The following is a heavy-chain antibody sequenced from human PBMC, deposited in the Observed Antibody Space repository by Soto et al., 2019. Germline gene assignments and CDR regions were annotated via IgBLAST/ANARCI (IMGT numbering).Heavy chain of an antibody. D-gene: IGHD5-12*01. J-gene: IGHJ4*02. V-gene: IGHV1-69*13. CDR1: GGTFSSYA. Sequence: SVKVSCSASGGTFSSYAISWVRQAPGQGLEWMGGIIPIFGTANYAQKFQGRVTITADESTSTAYMELSSLRSEDTAVYYCARDRGNGYNYYFDYWGQGTLVTVSS. CDR2: IIPIFGTA. CDR3: ARDRGNGYNYYFDY.